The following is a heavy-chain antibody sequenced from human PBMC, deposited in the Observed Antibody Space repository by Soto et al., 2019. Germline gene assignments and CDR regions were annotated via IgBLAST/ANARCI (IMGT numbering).Heavy chain of an antibody. Sequence: PGGSLRLSCVGSGFTFRDHAMRWVRQAPGRGLEWVSAISANGASIQHADSVKGRFSVSRDSAKNTVYLQMDNLRTEDSAVYYCAKDRYYDTPGWFDPWGQGSRVTVSS. V-gene: IGHV3-23*01. D-gene: IGHD3-22*01. CDR2: ISANGASI. CDR1: GFTFRDHA. J-gene: IGHJ5*02. CDR3: AKDRYYDTPGWFDP.